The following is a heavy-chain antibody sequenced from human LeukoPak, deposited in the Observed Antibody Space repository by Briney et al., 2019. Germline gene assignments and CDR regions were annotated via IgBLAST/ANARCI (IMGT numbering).Heavy chain of an antibody. CDR3: ARGQSLNDY. J-gene: IGHJ4*02. CDR1: GYTFTEYY. CDR2: INPNSGGA. Sequence: ASVKVSCKASGYTFTEYYMHWVRQAPGQGVEWMGWINPNSGGANYAENFQGRVTMTRDTSISTAYMELSRLRYDDTALYYCARGQSLNDYWGQGTLVTVSS. V-gene: IGHV1-2*02.